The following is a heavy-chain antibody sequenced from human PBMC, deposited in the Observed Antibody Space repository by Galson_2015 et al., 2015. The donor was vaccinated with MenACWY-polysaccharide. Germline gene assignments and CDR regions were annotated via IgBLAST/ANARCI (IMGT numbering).Heavy chain of an antibody. CDR1: GFTFSSYS. CDR2: ISSGSNYI. CDR3: ARGPRYINYPEYFEH. J-gene: IGHJ1*01. V-gene: IGHV3-21*01. Sequence: SLRLSCAASGFTFSSYSMNWVRQAPGKGLQWVSSISSGSNYIYYADSVKGRFTISRDNAKNLLYLQMNSLRVEDTAVYYCARGPRYINYPEYFEHWGQGTLVTVSS. D-gene: IGHD4-11*01.